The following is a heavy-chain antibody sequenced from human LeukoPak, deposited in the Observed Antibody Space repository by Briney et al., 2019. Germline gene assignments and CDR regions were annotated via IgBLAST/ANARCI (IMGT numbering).Heavy chain of an antibody. CDR2: IYYSGST. D-gene: IGHD2-15*01. CDR1: GGSISSYY. J-gene: IGHJ3*02. Sequence: PSETLSLTCTVSGGSISSYYWSWIRQPPGKGLEWIGYIYYSGSTNYNPSLKSRVTISVDTSKNQFSLKLSSVTAADTAVYYCARRCSGGSCYSLFGGYFDIWGQGTMVTVSS. V-gene: IGHV4-59*08. CDR3: ARRCSGGSCYSLFGGYFDI.